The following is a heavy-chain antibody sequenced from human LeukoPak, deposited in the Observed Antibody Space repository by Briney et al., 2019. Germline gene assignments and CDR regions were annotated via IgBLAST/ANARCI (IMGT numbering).Heavy chain of an antibody. D-gene: IGHD4-17*01. J-gene: IGHJ3*02. CDR3: AKQYGDYVGEAFDI. CDR2: ASGGGGNT. V-gene: IGHV3-23*01. CDR1: GFPFSSYA. Sequence: GGSVRLLCAACGFPFSSYALRWVRLAPGRGLEWVSVASGGGGNTYYADSVKGRFTTSRYNCKNTLFLQMNSLRAEDTAIYYCAKQYGDYVGEAFDIWGQGTMVTVSS.